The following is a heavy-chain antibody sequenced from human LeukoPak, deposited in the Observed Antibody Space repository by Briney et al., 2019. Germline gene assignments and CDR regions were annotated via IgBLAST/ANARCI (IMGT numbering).Heavy chain of an antibody. CDR3: ARHSDYGDYDLFDY. J-gene: IGHJ4*02. CDR1: DDSITMYY. CDR2: IYYSGIA. D-gene: IGHD4-17*01. Sequence: SETLSLTCSVSDDSITMYYWTWIRQPPGKGLEWIGNIYYSGIAYYNPSLKSRVTISVDTSKNQFSLKLSSVTAADTAVYYCARHSDYGDYDLFDYWGQGTLVTVSS. V-gene: IGHV4-59*04.